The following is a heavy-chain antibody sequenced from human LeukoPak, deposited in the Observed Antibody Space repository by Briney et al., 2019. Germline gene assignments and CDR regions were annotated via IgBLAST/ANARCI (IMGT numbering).Heavy chain of an antibody. V-gene: IGHV1-69*05. CDR2: IIPLLGTA. D-gene: IGHD6-13*01. CDR3: ARAGGYSSSWSKLYFDY. J-gene: IGHJ4*02. CDR1: GGTFSSYA. Sequence: SVTVSCKASGGTFSSYAISWVRQAPGQGLEWVGGIIPLLGTANYAQKFQGRVTITTDESTSTAYMELSSLRSEDTAVYYCARAGGYSSSWSKLYFDYWGQGTLVTVFS.